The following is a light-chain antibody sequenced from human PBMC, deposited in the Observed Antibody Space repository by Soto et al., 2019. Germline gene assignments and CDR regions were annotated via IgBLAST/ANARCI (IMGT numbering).Light chain of an antibody. V-gene: IGKV3-11*01. CDR3: QQRSNSWT. CDR1: QSVSSY. CDR2: AAS. Sequence: EIVLTQPPATLSLPPGEIATLSCRASQSVSSYLAWYQQKPGQAPRLIIYAASNRATGSPARFTGSGSGTDYTLAIRGQESEVLAVCYCQQRSNSWTFGQGTKVEIK. J-gene: IGKJ1*01.